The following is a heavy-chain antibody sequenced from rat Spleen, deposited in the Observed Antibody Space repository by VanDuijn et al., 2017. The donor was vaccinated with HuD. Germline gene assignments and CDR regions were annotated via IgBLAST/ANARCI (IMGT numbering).Heavy chain of an antibody. J-gene: IGHJ1*01. Sequence: EVQLVESGGGLVQPGSPLKLSCAASGFTFSDYYMAWVRQAPTKGLEWVATISYDGSSTYYRDSVKGRFTISRDNAKSTLYLQMDSLRSEDTATYYCATQGELGYFDFWGPGTMVTVSS. V-gene: IGHV5-29*01. CDR2: ISYDGSST. D-gene: IGHD5-1*01. CDR3: ATQGELGYFDF. CDR1: GFTFSDYY.